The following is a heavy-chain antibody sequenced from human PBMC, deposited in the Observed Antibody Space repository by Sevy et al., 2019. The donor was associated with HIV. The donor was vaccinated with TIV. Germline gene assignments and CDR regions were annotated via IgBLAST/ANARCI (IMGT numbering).Heavy chain of an antibody. CDR2: FDPEDGET. CDR1: GYTLTELS. Sequence: ASVKVSCKVSGYTLTELSMHWVRQAPGKGLEWMGGFDPEDGETIYAQKFQGRVTITEDTSTDTAYMELSSLRSEDTAVYYCATGSQWLGKKGGPDYYYGMDVWGQGTTVTVSS. J-gene: IGHJ6*02. V-gene: IGHV1-24*01. CDR3: ATGSQWLGKKGGPDYYYGMDV. D-gene: IGHD6-19*01.